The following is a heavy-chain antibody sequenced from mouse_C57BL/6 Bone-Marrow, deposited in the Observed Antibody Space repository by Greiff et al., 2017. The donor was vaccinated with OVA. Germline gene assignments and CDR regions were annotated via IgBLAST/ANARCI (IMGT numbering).Heavy chain of an antibody. CDR1: GYTFTSYG. D-gene: IGHD2-12*01. V-gene: IGHV1-81*01. Sequence: QVQLQQSGAELARPGASVKLSCKASGYTFTSYGISWVKQRTGQGLEWIGEIYPRSGNTYYNEKFKGKATLTADISSSTAYMELRSLTSEDSAVYFCALLYYYWGQGTTLTVSS. CDR2: IYPRSGNT. J-gene: IGHJ2*01. CDR3: ALLYYY.